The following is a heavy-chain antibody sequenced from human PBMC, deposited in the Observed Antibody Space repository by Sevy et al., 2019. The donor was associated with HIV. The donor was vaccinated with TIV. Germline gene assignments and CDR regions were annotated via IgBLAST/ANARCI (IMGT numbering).Heavy chain of an antibody. CDR2: IYYSGST. J-gene: IGHJ4*02. CDR1: GGSISSYY. Sequence: SQTLSLTCTVSGGSISSYYWSWIRQPPGKGLEWIGYIYYSGSTNYIPSLKSRVTISVDTSKNQFSLKLSSVTAADTAVYYCARGYYDSSGYYPDFDYWGQGTLVTVS. V-gene: IGHV4-59*01. D-gene: IGHD3-22*01. CDR3: ARGYYDSSGYYPDFDY.